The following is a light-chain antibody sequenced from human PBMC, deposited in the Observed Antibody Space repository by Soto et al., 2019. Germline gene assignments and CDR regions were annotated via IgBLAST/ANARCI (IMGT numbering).Light chain of an antibody. CDR2: LNSDGSH. CDR1: SGHSSYA. CDR3: QTWGTGIQV. Sequence: QLVLTQSPSASASLGASVTLTCTLSSGHSSYAIAWHQQQPEKGHRYFMKLNSDGSHSKGDGIPDRFSGSSSGAERYLTICSLQSEDEADYYYQTWGTGIQVFGTGTKLTVL. V-gene: IGLV4-69*01. J-gene: IGLJ1*01.